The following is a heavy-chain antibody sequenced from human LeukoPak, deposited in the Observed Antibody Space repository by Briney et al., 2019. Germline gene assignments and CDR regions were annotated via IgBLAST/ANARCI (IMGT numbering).Heavy chain of an antibody. CDR3: ARALPQYGDFRYDY. CDR2: INPNSGGT. D-gene: IGHD4-17*01. V-gene: IGHV1-2*02. J-gene: IGHJ4*02. Sequence: ASVKVSCKASGYTFTGYYMHWVRQAPGQGLEWMGWINPNSGGTNCAQEFQGRVTMTRDTSTSTAYMDLRSLRSDDTAVYYCARALPQYGDFRYDYWGQGTLVTVSS. CDR1: GYTFTGYY.